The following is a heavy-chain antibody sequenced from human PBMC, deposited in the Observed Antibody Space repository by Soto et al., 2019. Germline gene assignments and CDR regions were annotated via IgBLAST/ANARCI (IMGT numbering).Heavy chain of an antibody. Sequence: PGGSLRLSCAASGFTFSSYAMSWVRQAPGKGLEWVSTISGTTDRTYYVDSVKGRFTISRDNSENTLYLQMNSLRVEDTAVYYCAQKATPWGQGTLVTVSS. CDR1: GFTFSSYA. CDR3: AQKATP. J-gene: IGHJ5*02. CDR2: ISGTTDRT. V-gene: IGHV3-23*01.